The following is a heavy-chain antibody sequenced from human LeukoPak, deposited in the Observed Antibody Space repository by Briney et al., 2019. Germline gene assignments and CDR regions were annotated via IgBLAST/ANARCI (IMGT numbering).Heavy chain of an antibody. Sequence: GESLKISCKDSGYSFTSYWIGWVRQTPGKGLEWMGIIYPGDSDTRYSPSFQGQVTISADKSISTAYLQWSSLKASDTAMYYCARLSGATVYYYYMDVWGKGTTVTVSS. J-gene: IGHJ6*03. CDR3: ARLSGATVYYYYMDV. D-gene: IGHD1-26*01. CDR2: IYPGDSDT. V-gene: IGHV5-51*01. CDR1: GYSFTSYW.